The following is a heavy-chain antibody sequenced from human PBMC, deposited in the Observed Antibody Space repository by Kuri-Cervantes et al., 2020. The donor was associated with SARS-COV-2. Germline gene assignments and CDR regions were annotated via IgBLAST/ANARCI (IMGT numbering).Heavy chain of an antibody. CDR2: IYYSGST. CDR1: GGSISSHY. V-gene: IGHV4-59*08. Sequence: GSLRLSCTVSGGSISSHYWSWIRQPPGKGLEWIGYIYYSGSTNYNPSLKSRVTISVDTSKNQFSLKLSSVTAADTAVYYCARHLSVLRFLEWATNWFDPWGQGTLVTVSS. J-gene: IGHJ5*02. D-gene: IGHD3-3*01. CDR3: ARHLSVLRFLEWATNWFDP.